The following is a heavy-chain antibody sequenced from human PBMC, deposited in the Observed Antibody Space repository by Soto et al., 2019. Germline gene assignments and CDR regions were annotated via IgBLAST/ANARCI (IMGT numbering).Heavy chain of an antibody. CDR3: AREQLEPKNYYYYGMDV. V-gene: IGHV4-61*01. CDR1: GGSVSSGSYY. CDR2: IYYSGST. J-gene: IGHJ6*02. Sequence: QVQLQESGPGLVKPSETLSLTCTVSGGSVSSGSYYWSWIRQPPGKGLEWIGYIYYSGSTNYNSSLKSRVTISVDTSKNQFSLKLSSVTAADTAVYYCAREQLEPKNYYYYGMDVWGQGTTVTVSS. D-gene: IGHD6-6*01.